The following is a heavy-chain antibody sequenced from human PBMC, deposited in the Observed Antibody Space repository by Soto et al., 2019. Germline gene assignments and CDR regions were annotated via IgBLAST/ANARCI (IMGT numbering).Heavy chain of an antibody. V-gene: IGHV3-21*01. J-gene: IGHJ4*02. CDR3: ARAGGSLLKYYFDS. CDR2: ISSSSSSI. Sequence: PGGSLRLSCAASGFTFSVYSMNWVRQAPGKGLEWVSSISSSSSSIYYADSLKGRFTISRDNAQKSLYLQINSLRAEDTAVYYCARAGGSLLKYYFDSWGQGTLVTV. D-gene: IGHD3-22*01. CDR1: GFTFSVYS.